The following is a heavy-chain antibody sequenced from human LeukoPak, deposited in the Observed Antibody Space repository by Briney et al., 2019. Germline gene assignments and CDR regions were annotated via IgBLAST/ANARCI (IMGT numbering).Heavy chain of an antibody. CDR2: ISGSGGST. J-gene: IGHJ4*02. CDR1: GFTFSSYS. CDR3: AKEEWLLAVYFDY. Sequence: GGSPRLSCAASGFTFSSYSMNWVRQAPGKGLEWVSTISGSGGSTYYADSVKGQFTISRDNSKNTLYLQMNSLRAEDTAVYYCAKEEWLLAVYFDYWGQGTLVTVSS. V-gene: IGHV3-23*01. D-gene: IGHD3-3*01.